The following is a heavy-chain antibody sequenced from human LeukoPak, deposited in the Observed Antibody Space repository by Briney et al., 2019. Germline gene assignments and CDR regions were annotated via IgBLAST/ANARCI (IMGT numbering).Heavy chain of an antibody. Sequence: SETLSLTCTVSGGSISSYYWSWIRQPAGKGLEWIGRIYTSGSTNYNPPLKSRVTMSVDTSKNQFSLKLSSVTAADTAVYYCARVRRGSGSYSENWFDPWGQGTLVTVSS. D-gene: IGHD3-10*01. J-gene: IGHJ5*02. CDR3: ARVRRGSGSYSENWFDP. CDR1: GGSISSYY. V-gene: IGHV4-4*07. CDR2: IYTSGST.